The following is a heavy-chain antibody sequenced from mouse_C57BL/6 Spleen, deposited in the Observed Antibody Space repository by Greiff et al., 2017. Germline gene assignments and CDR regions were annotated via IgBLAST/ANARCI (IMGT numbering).Heavy chain of an antibody. CDR1: GYTFTSYD. CDR3: ATTPYYYGSSYWYFDV. J-gene: IGHJ1*03. Sequence: QVQLQQSGPELVKPGASVKLSCKASGYTFTSYDINWVKQRPGQGLEWIGWIYPRDGSTKYNEKFKGKATLTVDTSSSTAYMELHSLTSEDSAVYFCATTPYYYGSSYWYFDVWGTGTTVTVSS. V-gene: IGHV1-85*01. CDR2: IYPRDGST. D-gene: IGHD1-1*01.